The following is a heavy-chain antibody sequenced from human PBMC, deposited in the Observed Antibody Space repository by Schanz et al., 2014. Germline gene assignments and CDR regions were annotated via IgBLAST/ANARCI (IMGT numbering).Heavy chain of an antibody. CDR3: ATIGVNDYWRFGLDL. Sequence: QVQLVQSGVEVKKPGASVKVSCKASGYSFTSYAFSWVRQAPGQGLEWMGRIIPIVDITNYAQKFLGRVTITADKSTSTAYMELKSLRSADTAVYYCATIGVNDYWRFGLDLWGQGTTVTVSS. V-gene: IGHV1-69*09. J-gene: IGHJ6*02. CDR2: IIPIVDIT. D-gene: IGHD3-16*01. CDR1: GYSFTSYA.